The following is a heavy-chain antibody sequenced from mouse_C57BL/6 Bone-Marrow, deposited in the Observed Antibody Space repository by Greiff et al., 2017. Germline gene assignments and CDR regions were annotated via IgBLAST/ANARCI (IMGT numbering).Heavy chain of an antibody. CDR3: ARMYGSYPAWFAC. Sequence: QVQLKESGPELVKPGASVKISCKASGYAFSSSWMNWVKQRPGKGLEWIGRIYPGDGDTNYNGKFKGKATLTADKSSSTAYMQLSSLTSEDSAVYFCARMYGSYPAWFACWGQGTLVTVSA. D-gene: IGHD2-10*02. J-gene: IGHJ3*01. V-gene: IGHV1-82*01. CDR1: GYAFSSSW. CDR2: IYPGDGDT.